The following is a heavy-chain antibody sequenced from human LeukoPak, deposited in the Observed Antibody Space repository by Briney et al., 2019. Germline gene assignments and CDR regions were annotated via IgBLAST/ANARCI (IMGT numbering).Heavy chain of an antibody. CDR1: GYTFTDYS. V-gene: IGHV1-2*02. D-gene: IGHD2-2*01. CDR2: INPNSGAT. J-gene: IGHJ4*01. Sequence: EASVKVSCRTSGYTFTDYSMHWVRQAPGQGLEWMGWINPNSGATNYAQKFQGRVTMTRDTSITTAYMELSRLTSDDAAVYYCSTEDKYCTTTSCVDYWGQEPWSPSPQ. CDR3: STEDKYCTTTSCVDY.